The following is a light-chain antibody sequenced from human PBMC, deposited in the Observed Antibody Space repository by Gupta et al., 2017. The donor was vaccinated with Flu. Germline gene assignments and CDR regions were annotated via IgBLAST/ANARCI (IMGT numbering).Light chain of an antibody. J-gene: IGKJ4*01. CDR3: QHYHSCHPRN. CDR2: GAA. CDR1: QSVSSN. Sequence: EIVMTQSPATLSVSPGERATLSCRASQSVSSNLAWYQQKPGQAPRHLIYGAANRVTGIPARFSGGGCGTTVSLPTSSRQSADFAFDDCQHYHSCHPRNFGGGTPV. V-gene: IGKV3-15*01.